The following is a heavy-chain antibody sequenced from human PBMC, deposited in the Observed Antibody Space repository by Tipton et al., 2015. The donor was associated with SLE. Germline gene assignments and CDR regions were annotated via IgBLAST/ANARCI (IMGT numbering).Heavy chain of an antibody. CDR2: IYYSGST. CDR3: ARGRSWFDP. D-gene: IGHD1-26*01. V-gene: IGHV4-39*07. Sequence: TLSLTCTVSGGSISSSSYYWGWIRQPPGKGLEWIGSIYYSGSTYYNPSLKSRVTISVDTSKNQFSLKLSSVTAADTAVYYCARGRSWFDPWGRGSLVTVSS. J-gene: IGHJ2*01. CDR1: GGSISSSSYY.